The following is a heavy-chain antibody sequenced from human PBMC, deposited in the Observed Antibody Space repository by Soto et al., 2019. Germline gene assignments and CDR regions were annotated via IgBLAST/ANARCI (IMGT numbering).Heavy chain of an antibody. CDR1: GGSVSSDTHY. CDR3: ATNYAYYYYYGMDV. Sequence: SETLSLTCTVSGGSVSSDTHYWSWIRQPPGKRLEWIGFIYSSGSTNYNPSLKSRVTMSVDTSKNQFSLKLSSVTAADTAVYYCATNYAYYYYYGMDVWGQGTTVTVSS. D-gene: IGHD4-4*01. J-gene: IGHJ6*02. V-gene: IGHV4-61*01. CDR2: IYSSGST.